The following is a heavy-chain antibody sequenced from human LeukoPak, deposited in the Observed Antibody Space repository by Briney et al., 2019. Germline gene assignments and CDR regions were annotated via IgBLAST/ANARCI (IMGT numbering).Heavy chain of an antibody. CDR1: GFTVNNNY. Sequence: GGSLRLSCAASGFTVNNNYMSWVRQAPGKGLGWVSVIYSGGSTYYADSVKGRFTISRDNSKNTLYLQMNSLRAEDTAVYYCARGRYFDWLVYWYFDLWGRGTLVTVSS. CDR3: ARGRYFDWLVYWYFDL. CDR2: IYSGGST. V-gene: IGHV3-53*01. J-gene: IGHJ2*01. D-gene: IGHD3-9*01.